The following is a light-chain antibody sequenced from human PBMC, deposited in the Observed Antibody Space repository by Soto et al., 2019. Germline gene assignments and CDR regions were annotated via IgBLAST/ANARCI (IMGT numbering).Light chain of an antibody. CDR1: LSIGNW. Sequence: DIQMTQSPSTLSASEGDRVIITCRACLSIGNWLAWYQQKTGKAPKLLIYKASILQSGVPAKFSGSGSGTEFPLYSSRLQPDDFATYYCEHYDTYPYPCGQGTKLEIK. V-gene: IGKV1-5*03. CDR2: KAS. CDR3: EHYDTYPYP. J-gene: IGKJ2*01.